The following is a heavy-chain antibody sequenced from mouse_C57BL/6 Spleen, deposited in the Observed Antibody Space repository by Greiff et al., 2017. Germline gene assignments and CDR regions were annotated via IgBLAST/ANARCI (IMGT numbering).Heavy chain of an antibody. CDR2: ISSGSSTI. D-gene: IGHD1-1*01. V-gene: IGHV5-17*01. CDR1: GFTFSDYG. Sequence: EVKLVESGGGLVKPGGSLKLSCAASGFTFSDYGMHWVRQAPEKGLEWVAYISSGSSTIYYADTVKGRFTISRDNAKNTLFLQMTSLRSEDTAMYYCARDYYYGSDYWGQGTTLTVSS. CDR3: ARDYYYGSDY. J-gene: IGHJ2*01.